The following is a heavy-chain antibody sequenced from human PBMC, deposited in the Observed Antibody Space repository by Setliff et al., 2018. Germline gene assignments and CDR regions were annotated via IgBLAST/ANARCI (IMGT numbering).Heavy chain of an antibody. D-gene: IGHD6-19*01. V-gene: IGHV1-3*01. CDR1: GYTFTSYD. J-gene: IGHJ4*02. CDR3: ARLNSGWYAKIDY. Sequence: ASVKVSCKASGYTFTSYDINWVRQAPGKGLEWMGGFDPEDGETIYAQKFQGRVTITRDTSASAAYMELSSLRSEDTAVYYCARLNSGWYAKIDYWGQGTLVTVSS. CDR2: FDPEDGET.